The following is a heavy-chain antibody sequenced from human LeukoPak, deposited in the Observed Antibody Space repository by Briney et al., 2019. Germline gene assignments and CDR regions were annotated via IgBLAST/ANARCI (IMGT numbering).Heavy chain of an antibody. CDR1: GYTFTNYD. J-gene: IGHJ4*02. Sequence: ASVQVSCKASGYTFTNYDINWVRQATGQGLEWMGWMNPNSAYTGYAQKFQGRVTITRDTSTSTAYMELSSLTSDDTAVYYCARFGGRAAKDDRLDYWGQGTLVTVSS. D-gene: IGHD3-16*01. CDR2: MNPNSAYT. V-gene: IGHV1-8*01. CDR3: ARFGGRAAKDDRLDY.